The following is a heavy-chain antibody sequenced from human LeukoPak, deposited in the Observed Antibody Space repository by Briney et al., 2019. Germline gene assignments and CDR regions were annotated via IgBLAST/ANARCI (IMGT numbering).Heavy chain of an antibody. Sequence: PSETLSLTCAVYGGSFSGYYWSWIRQPPGKGLEWVAFIPYDGSNKYYADSVKGRFTISRDTSRNTLYLQMNTLGAEDTAVYYCAKGGENCSGGSCPPPFDYWGQGTLVTVSS. J-gene: IGHJ4*02. CDR3: AKGGENCSGGSCPPPFDY. V-gene: IGHV3-30*02. CDR2: IPYDGSNK. CDR1: GGSFSGYY. D-gene: IGHD2-15*01.